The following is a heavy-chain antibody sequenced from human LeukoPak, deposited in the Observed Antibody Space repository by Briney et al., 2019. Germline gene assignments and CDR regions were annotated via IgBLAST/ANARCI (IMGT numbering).Heavy chain of an antibody. V-gene: IGHV4-4*07. J-gene: IGHJ3*02. D-gene: IGHD1-26*01. CDR3: AMGLGSYGAFEM. CDR2: IYTSGSK. Sequence: PSETLSLTCTVSGGSISSFYWRWIRHPAGGGLEWVGRIYTSGSKNYNPPLKGRVTMSVDRSKNQFSLKLSSGTGADRAVFYCAMGLGSYGAFEMWGEGTMVRVSS. CDR1: GGSISSFY.